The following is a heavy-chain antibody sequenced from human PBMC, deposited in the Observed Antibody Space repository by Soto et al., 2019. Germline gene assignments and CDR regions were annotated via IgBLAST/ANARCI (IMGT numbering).Heavy chain of an antibody. CDR1: GFPFSSYA. CDR2: INGASTTT. Sequence: DVQLVGSRGGLVQPGGSLILSCVASGFPFSSYAMHWVRQAPGKGLEWISYINGASTTTFYADSVKGRFTVSRDNAKNSVYLQMSSLRHEDTAFYYCARDLSHWGQGMLVTVSS. J-gene: IGHJ4*02. V-gene: IGHV3-48*02. CDR3: ARDLSH.